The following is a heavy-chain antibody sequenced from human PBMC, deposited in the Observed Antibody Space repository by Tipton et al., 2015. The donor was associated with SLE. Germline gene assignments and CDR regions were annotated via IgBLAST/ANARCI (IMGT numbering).Heavy chain of an antibody. J-gene: IGHJ4*02. CDR1: GGSISSHY. Sequence: TLSLTCTVSGGSISSHYWSWIRQTPGKGLEWIGFIYDTGNIYYNPSLKSRFTISIDTSKNQFSLNLRSVTAADTAVYYCARTAGYSKAIGYWGQGTLVTVSS. D-gene: IGHD1-26*01. CDR2: IYDTGNI. CDR3: ARTAGYSKAIGY. V-gene: IGHV4-30-4*08.